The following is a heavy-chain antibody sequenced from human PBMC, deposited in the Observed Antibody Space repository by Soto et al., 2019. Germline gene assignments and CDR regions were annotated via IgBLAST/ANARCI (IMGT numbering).Heavy chain of an antibody. D-gene: IGHD6-19*01. CDR2: ISSSSSYI. J-gene: IGHJ6*03. V-gene: IGHV3-21*01. Sequence: EVQLVESGGGLVKPGGSLRLSCAASGFTFSSYSMNWVRQAPGKGLEWVSSISSSSSYIYYADSVKGRFTISRDNAKNSLYLQMNSLRAEDTAVYYCARDGSSGWYNSADYYYYMDVWGKGTTVTVSS. CDR1: GFTFSSYS. CDR3: ARDGSSGWYNSADYYYYMDV.